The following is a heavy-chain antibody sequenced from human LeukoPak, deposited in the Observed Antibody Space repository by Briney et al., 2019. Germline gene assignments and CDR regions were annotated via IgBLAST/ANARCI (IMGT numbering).Heavy chain of an antibody. J-gene: IGHJ4*02. Sequence: QPGGSLRLSCAASGFTFSSYAMTWVRQAPGKGLEWVSIISGTGYTTYYADSVKGRFTISRDNSQNTLYLQMNSLRAEDTAVYYCAKVLGMYGSSGYAWYFDHWGQGTLVTVSS. V-gene: IGHV3-23*01. CDR2: ISGTGYTT. CDR1: GFTFSSYA. CDR3: AKVLGMYGSSGYAWYFDH. D-gene: IGHD6-25*01.